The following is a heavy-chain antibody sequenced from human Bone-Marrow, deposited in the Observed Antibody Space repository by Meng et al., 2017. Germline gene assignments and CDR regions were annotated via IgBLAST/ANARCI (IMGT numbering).Heavy chain of an antibody. D-gene: IGHD2-2*01. J-gene: IGHJ3*02. CDR3: ARSVPQCYAFDI. Sequence: GESLKISCAASGFTFSSYEMHWVRQAPGKGLEWVAVIWDNGGNKYYADSVKGRFTISRDNSKNMLYLQMNSLRAEDTAVYYCARSVPQCYAFDIWGQGTMVTVSS. CDR1: GFTFSSYE. CDR2: IWDNGGNK. V-gene: IGHV3-33*01.